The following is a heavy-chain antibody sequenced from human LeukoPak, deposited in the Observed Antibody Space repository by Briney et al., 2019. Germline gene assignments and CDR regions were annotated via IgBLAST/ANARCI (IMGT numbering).Heavy chain of an antibody. J-gene: IGHJ4*02. CDR2: IIPIFGTA. D-gene: IGHD6-13*01. Sequence: SVKVSCKASGGTFSSYAISWVRQAPGQGLEWMGGIIPIFGTANYAQKFQGRVTITADESTSTAYMELSSLRSEDTAVYYCAIRSPARAAAVDYWGQGTLVTVSS. CDR1: GGTFSSYA. CDR3: AIRSPARAAAVDY. V-gene: IGHV1-69*13.